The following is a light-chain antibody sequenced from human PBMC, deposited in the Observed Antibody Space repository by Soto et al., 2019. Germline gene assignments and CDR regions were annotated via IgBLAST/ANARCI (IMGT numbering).Light chain of an antibody. V-gene: IGLV2-8*01. Sequence: QSALTQPPSASGSPGQSVAISCTGTSSDVGGYNYVSWYQQHPGKAPKLMIYEVNKRPSGVPDRFSGSKSGNTASLTVSGLQAEDEADYYCSSFTSSHTWVFGGGTKLTVL. CDR2: EVN. CDR3: SSFTSSHTWV. J-gene: IGLJ3*02. CDR1: SSDVGGYNY.